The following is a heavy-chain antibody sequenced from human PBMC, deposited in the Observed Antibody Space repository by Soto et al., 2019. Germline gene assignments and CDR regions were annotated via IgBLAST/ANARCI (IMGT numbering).Heavy chain of an antibody. V-gene: IGHV2-26*01. J-gene: IGHJ4*02. CDR2: IFSNDEK. D-gene: IGHD6-13*01. CDR3: ARIRFGSSWFYYFDY. CDR1: GFSLSNARMG. Sequence: QVTLKESGPVLVKPTETLTLTCTVSGFSLSNARMGVSWIRQPPGKALEWLAHIFSNDEKSYSTTLKSRLTITKDTSKSKVVLNMTNMDPVDTATYYCARIRFGSSWFYYFDYWGQGTLVTVSS.